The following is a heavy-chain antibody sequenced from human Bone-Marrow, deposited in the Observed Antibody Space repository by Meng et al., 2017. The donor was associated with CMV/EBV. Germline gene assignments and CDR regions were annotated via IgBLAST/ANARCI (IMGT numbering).Heavy chain of an antibody. D-gene: IGHD2-15*01. CDR3: ARELGYNYYYGMDV. CDR1: GFTFSSYW. V-gene: IGHV3-74*01. Sequence: GESLKISCAASGFTFSSYWMHWVRQAPGKGLVWVSRINSDGSSTNYADSVKGRFTISRDNAKNTLYLQMNSLRAEDTAVYYCARELGYNYYYGMDVWGQGTTVTVSS. CDR2: INSDGSST. J-gene: IGHJ6*02.